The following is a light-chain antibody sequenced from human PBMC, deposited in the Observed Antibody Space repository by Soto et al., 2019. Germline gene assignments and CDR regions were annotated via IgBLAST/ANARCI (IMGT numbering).Light chain of an antibody. CDR3: QQYKSYSLTLT. V-gene: IGKV1-5*03. CDR2: KAP. J-gene: IGKJ1*01. CDR1: QSISSW. Sequence: DIQMTQSPSTLSASLGDRVTITCLARQSISSWLAWYQQKPGKAPKLLIYKAPSLESGVPSRFSGSGSGTEFPLTISSQQPDDFATYYCQQYKSYSLTLTFGRGTNVEIK.